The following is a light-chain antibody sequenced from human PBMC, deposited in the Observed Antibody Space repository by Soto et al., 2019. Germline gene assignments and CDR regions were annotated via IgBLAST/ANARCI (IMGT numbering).Light chain of an antibody. V-gene: IGLV1-40*01. Sequence: QSVLTQPPSVSGAPGQRVTVSCTGSSSNIGAGSDVQWYQQLPGTAPKLLIYGNSNRPSGVPDRFSGSKSGTSASLAITGLRAADEADYYCQAYDSGLSGPVFGTGTKLTVL. J-gene: IGLJ1*01. CDR2: GNS. CDR3: QAYDSGLSGPV. CDR1: SSNIGAGSD.